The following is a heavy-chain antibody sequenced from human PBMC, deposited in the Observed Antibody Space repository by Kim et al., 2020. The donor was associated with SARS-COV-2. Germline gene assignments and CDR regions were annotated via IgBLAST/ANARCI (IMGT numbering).Heavy chain of an antibody. Sequence: SETLSLTCAVYGGSFSGYYWSWIRQPPGKGLEWIGEINHSRSTNYNPFLKSRVTISVDTSKNQFSLKLSSVTAADTAVYYCARGGYDFWSGSVRAFDIWGQGTMVTVSS. CDR3: ARGGYDFWSGSVRAFDI. CDR2: INHSRST. D-gene: IGHD3-3*01. J-gene: IGHJ3*02. V-gene: IGHV4-34*01. CDR1: GGSFSGYY.